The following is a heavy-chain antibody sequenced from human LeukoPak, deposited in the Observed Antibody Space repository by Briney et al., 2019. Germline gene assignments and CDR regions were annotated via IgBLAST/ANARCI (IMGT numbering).Heavy chain of an antibody. V-gene: IGHV1-2*02. Sequence: ASVKVSCKASGYTFTGYYMHWVRQAPGQGLEWMGWINPNSGGTNYAQKFQGRVTMTRDTSISTAYMELSRLRSDDTAVYYCARPYDFWSGCLKGGFEYWGQGTLVTVSS. CDR1: GYTFTGYY. D-gene: IGHD3-3*01. CDR3: ARPYDFWSGCLKGGFEY. J-gene: IGHJ4*02. CDR2: INPNSGGT.